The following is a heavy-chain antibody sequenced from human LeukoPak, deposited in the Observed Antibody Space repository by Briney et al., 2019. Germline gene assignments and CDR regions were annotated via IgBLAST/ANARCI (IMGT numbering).Heavy chain of an antibody. CDR3: ASPNSGSSIYYYYYGMDV. Sequence: PSETLSLTCAVYGGSFSGYYWSWIRQPPGKGLEWIGEINHSGSTNYNPSLKSRVTISVDTSKNQFSLKLSSVTAADTAVYYCASPNSGSSIYYYYYGMDVWGQGTTVTVPS. J-gene: IGHJ6*02. CDR1: GGSFSGYY. D-gene: IGHD1-26*01. CDR2: INHSGST. V-gene: IGHV4-34*01.